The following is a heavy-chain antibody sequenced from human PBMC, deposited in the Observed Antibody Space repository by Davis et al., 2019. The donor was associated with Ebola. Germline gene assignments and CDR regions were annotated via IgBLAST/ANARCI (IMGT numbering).Heavy chain of an antibody. Sequence: GESLKISCAASGFTFSSYGMHWVRQAPGRGLEWVAPTSFEGSSDYYAESLKGRFTISRDDSKKTLYLQMNSLRAEDTAVYYCAKDRGGYYYGMDVWGQGTTVTVSS. CDR3: AKDRGGYYYGMDV. CDR2: TSFEGSSD. V-gene: IGHV3-30*18. CDR1: GFTFSSYG. J-gene: IGHJ6*02. D-gene: IGHD2-15*01.